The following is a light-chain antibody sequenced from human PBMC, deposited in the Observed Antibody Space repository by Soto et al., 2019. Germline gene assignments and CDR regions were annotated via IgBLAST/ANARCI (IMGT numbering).Light chain of an antibody. CDR1: SSDVGGYNF. J-gene: IGLJ3*02. CDR2: DIS. Sequence: QSALTQPASVSGSPGQAITLSCTGTSSDVGGYNFVSWYQQYPGKAPKLMIFDISDRPSGVSNRFSGSKSGNTAALTISGRVAEYEDDYYCSSYTSDATRVFGGGTKLTVL. V-gene: IGLV2-14*01. CDR3: SSYTSDATRV.